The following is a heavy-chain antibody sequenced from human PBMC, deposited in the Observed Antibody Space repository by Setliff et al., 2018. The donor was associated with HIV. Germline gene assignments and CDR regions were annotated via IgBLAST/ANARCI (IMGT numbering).Heavy chain of an antibody. Sequence: ASVKVSCKASGYTFTGYFIHWVRQAPGQGLEWMGRINPNSGNTNYAQKLQGRVTMTTDTSTSTAYMELRSLRSDDTAVYYCARETYYGSGSPVFDPWGQGTLVTVSS. CDR1: GYTFTGYF. CDR2: INPNSGNT. J-gene: IGHJ5*02. V-gene: IGHV1-2*06. CDR3: ARETYYGSGSPVFDP. D-gene: IGHD3-10*01.